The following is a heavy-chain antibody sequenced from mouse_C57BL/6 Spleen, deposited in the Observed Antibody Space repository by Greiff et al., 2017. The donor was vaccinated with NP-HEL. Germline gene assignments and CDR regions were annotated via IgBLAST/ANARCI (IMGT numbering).Heavy chain of an antibody. CDR2: IDPSDSET. CDR3: ARCGSSGPFAY. Sequence: QVQLQQPGAELVRPGSSVKLSCKASGYTFTSYWMHWVKQRPIQGLEWIGNIDPSDSETHYNQKFKDKDTLTVDKSSSTAYMQLSSLTSEDSAVYYCARCGSSGPFAYWGQGTLVTVSA. CDR1: GYTFTSYW. V-gene: IGHV1-52*01. J-gene: IGHJ3*01. D-gene: IGHD3-2*02.